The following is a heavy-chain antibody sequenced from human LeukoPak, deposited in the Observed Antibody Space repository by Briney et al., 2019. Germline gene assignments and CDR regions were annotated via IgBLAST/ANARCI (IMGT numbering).Heavy chain of an antibody. V-gene: IGHV4-39*07. J-gene: IGHJ5*02. CDR2: IYYSGST. CDR3: ARDSDYYDSIGLSWFDP. CDR1: GVAISSSGYF. Sequence: SETLSLTCTVSGVAISSSGYFWAWIRQTPGKGLEWIGTIYYSGSTYYNPSLKSRVTISVDTSKNQLSLKLSSVTAADTAVYYCARDSDYYDSIGLSWFDPWGQGTLVTVSS. D-gene: IGHD3-22*01.